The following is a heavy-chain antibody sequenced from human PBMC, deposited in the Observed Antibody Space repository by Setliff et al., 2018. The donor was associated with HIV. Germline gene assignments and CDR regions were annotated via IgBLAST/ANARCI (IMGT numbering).Heavy chain of an antibody. Sequence: ASVKVSCKASGYTFISYAIHWVRQAPGQRLEWMGWINAGNGNTKYPQKFQGRVTITRDTSANTAYMELSSLRSEDTAVYYCARDPSKAARPWGYSDYWGQGTLVTVS. D-gene: IGHD6-6*01. V-gene: IGHV1-3*01. J-gene: IGHJ4*02. CDR1: GYTFISYA. CDR2: INAGNGNT. CDR3: ARDPSKAARPWGYSDY.